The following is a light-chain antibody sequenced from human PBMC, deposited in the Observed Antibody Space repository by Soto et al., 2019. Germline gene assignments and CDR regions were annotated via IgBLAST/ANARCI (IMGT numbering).Light chain of an antibody. Sequence: QSVLTQPASVSGSPGQSIAISCTGTRSDVGGFNYVSWYQQHPGKAPKFMIYDVSSRPSGVSDRFSGSKSGNTASLTISGLQAEDEADYYCASYTTSSTYVFGTGTKVTVL. CDR3: ASYTTSSTYV. CDR2: DVS. CDR1: RSDVGGFNY. V-gene: IGLV2-14*03. J-gene: IGLJ1*01.